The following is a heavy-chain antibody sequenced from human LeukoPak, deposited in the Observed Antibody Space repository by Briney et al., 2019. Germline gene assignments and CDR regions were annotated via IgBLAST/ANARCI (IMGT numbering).Heavy chain of an antibody. D-gene: IGHD1-26*01. CDR1: GYNFTTYF. V-gene: IGHV1-18*04. Sequence: SVKVSCKTSGYNFTTYFITWVRQAPGQGLEWMGWISPYNGHTKYAHSLQGRVTMTTDTSTSTAFMELRSLMSDDTAVYFCAREGESRKLDSWGQGTLVTVSS. CDR3: AREGESRKLDS. J-gene: IGHJ5*01. CDR2: ISPYNGHT.